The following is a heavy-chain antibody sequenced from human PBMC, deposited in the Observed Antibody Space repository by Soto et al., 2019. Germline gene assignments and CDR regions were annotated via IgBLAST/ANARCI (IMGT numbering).Heavy chain of an antibody. CDR3: ARMGQYYDFWSGYYMELASDV. D-gene: IGHD3-3*01. V-gene: IGHV3-33*01. CDR2: IWYDGSNK. Sequence: GGSLRLSSAASGFTFSSYGMHWVRQAPGKGLEWVAVIWYDGSNKYYADSVKGRFTISRDNSKNTLYLQMNSLRAEDTAVYYCARMGQYYDFWSGYYMELASDVWGKGTTVTVSS. J-gene: IGHJ6*04. CDR1: GFTFSSYG.